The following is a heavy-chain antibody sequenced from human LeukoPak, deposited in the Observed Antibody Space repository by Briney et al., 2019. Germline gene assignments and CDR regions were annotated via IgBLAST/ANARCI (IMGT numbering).Heavy chain of an antibody. J-gene: IGHJ4*02. D-gene: IGHD3/OR15-3a*01. CDR2: INLDGTEE. V-gene: IGHV3-7*01. Sequence: SGGSLRLSRAASGFVFSTYWMTWVRQAPGKGLEWVANINLDGTEEHYVDSSLKGRFTISRDNAKNSLYLQMTSLRVEDTAVYYCASGRHDFLHWGQGTLVTVSS. CDR1: GFVFSTYW. CDR3: ASGRHDFLH.